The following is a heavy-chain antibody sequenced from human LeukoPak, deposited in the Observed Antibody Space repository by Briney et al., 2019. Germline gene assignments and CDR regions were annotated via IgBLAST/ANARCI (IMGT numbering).Heavy chain of an antibody. J-gene: IGHJ4*02. Sequence: PGGSLRLSCAASAFTFSYYWMNGLRPAPGKGRVWVASIKQDGSEKYYVDPVKGRFTISRDNAKNSLYLQMNTLRAEDTAVYYCLRDRGYSTYDCWGQGTLVTVSS. V-gene: IGHV3-7*01. CDR3: LRDRGYSTYDC. CDR2: IKQDGSEK. CDR1: AFTFSYYW. D-gene: IGHD6-13*01.